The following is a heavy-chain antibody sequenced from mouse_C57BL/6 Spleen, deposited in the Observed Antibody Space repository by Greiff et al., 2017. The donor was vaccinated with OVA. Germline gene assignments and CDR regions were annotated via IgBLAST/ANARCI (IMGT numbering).Heavy chain of an antibody. CDR3: ARSLLTGTLFDY. J-gene: IGHJ2*01. V-gene: IGHV1-55*01. Sequence: VKLQQPGAELVKPGASVKMSCKASGYTFTSYWITWVKQRPGQGLEWIGDIYPGSGSTNYNEKFKSKATLTVDTSSSTAYMQLSSLTSEDSAVYYCARSLLTGTLFDYWGQGTTLTVSS. D-gene: IGHD4-1*01. CDR1: GYTFTSYW. CDR2: IYPGSGST.